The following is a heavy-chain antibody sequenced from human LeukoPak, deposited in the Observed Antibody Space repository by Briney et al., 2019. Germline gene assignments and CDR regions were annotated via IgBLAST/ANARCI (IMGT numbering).Heavy chain of an antibody. D-gene: IGHD6-13*01. CDR1: GGSFSGYY. V-gene: IGHV4-34*01. Sequence: SETLSLTCAVYGGSFSGYYWSWIRQPPGKGLEWIGEINHSGSTNYNPSLKSRVTISVDTSKNQFSLKLSSVTAADTAVYYCASQPGIASRWFDPWGQGTLVTVSS. CDR3: ASQPGIASRWFDP. CDR2: INHSGST. J-gene: IGHJ5*02.